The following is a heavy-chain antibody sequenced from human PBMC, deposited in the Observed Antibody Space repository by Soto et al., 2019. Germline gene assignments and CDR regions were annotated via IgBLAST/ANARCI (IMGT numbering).Heavy chain of an antibody. V-gene: IGHV1-69*01. J-gene: IGHJ6*02. CDR3: ARGGSGSYYYYYGMDV. Sequence: QVQLVQSGAEVKKPGSSVKVSCKASGGTFSSYAISWVRQAPGQGLEWMGGIIPIFGTANYAQKFQGRVTITADESTSTDYMELSSLRSEDTAVYYCARGGSGSYYYYYGMDVWGQGTTVTVSS. D-gene: IGHD1-26*01. CDR2: IIPIFGTA. CDR1: GGTFSSYA.